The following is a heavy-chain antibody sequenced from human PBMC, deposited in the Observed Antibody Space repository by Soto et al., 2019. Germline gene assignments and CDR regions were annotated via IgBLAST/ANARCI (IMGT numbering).Heavy chain of an antibody. CDR1: GFTYINYN. J-gene: IGHJ6*02. Sequence: XGSLRLSCAASGFTYINYNMNWVRQAPGRGLEWVSYISSRSNTIYYADSVKGRFTISRDNAKNSLFLQMNSLRDEDTAVYYCARDCGKGYGMDVWGQGTTVTVSS. CDR3: ARDCGKGYGMDV. CDR2: ISSRSNTI. V-gene: IGHV3-48*02.